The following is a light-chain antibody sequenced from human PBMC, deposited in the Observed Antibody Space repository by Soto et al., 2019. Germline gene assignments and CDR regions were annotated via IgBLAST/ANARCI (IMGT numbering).Light chain of an antibody. J-gene: IGKJ1*01. CDR3: QQYGSSPTT. CDR2: GAS. V-gene: IGKV3-20*01. CDR1: QTVLNKY. Sequence: EIVLTQSPGTLSLSPGERATLSCRASQTVLNKYLTWHQQKPGQAPRRLIFGASIRATHIPDRFSGSGSGTDFTLTISRLEPEDFAVYYCQQYGSSPTTFGQGTKVEIK.